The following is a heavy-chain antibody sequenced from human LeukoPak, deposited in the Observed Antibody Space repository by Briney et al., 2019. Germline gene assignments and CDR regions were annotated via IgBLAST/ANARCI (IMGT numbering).Heavy chain of an antibody. J-gene: IGHJ4*02. V-gene: IGHV4-59*08. Sequence: SETLSLTCTVSGGSISSYYWSWIRQPPGKGLEWIGDIYNSGSTNYNPSLKSRVTISVDTSNNQFSLKLSSVTAADTAVYYCARRGYYYSSSYYYYFDYWGQGTLVTVSS. CDR2: IYNSGST. CDR1: GGSISSYY. D-gene: IGHD3-22*01. CDR3: ARRGYYYSSSYYYYFDY.